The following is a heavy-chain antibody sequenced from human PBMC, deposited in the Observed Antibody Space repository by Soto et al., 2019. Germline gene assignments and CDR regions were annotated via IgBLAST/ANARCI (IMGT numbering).Heavy chain of an antibody. Sequence: SETLSLTGTVSGGSISSGGYYWSWIRQHPGKGLEWIGYIYYSGSTYYNPSLKSRVTISVDTSKNQFSLKLSSVTAADTAVYYCARTQNYCSGGSCKHYYGMDVWGQGTTVTVSS. V-gene: IGHV4-31*03. J-gene: IGHJ6*02. CDR2: IYYSGST. CDR1: GGSISSGGYY. D-gene: IGHD2-15*01. CDR3: ARTQNYCSGGSCKHYYGMDV.